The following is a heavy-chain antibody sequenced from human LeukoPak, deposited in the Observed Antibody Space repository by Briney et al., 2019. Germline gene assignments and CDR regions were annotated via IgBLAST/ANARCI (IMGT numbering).Heavy chain of an antibody. CDR3: ARDSPTSTRYNWFDP. D-gene: IGHD5/OR15-5a*01. V-gene: IGHV3-48*03. CDR2: IDSSGTTV. J-gene: IGHJ5*02. Sequence: GGSLRLSCAASGFIFSSYEMNWVRQASGKGLEWISFIDSSGTTVFNADSVKGRFTISRDNAKNSLYLEMNSLRAEDTAVYYCARDSPTSTRYNWFDPWGQGTLVTVSS. CDR1: GFIFSSYE.